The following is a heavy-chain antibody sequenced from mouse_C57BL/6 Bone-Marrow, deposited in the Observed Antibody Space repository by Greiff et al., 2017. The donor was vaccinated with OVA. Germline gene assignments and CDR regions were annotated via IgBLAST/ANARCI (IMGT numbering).Heavy chain of an antibody. D-gene: IGHD1-1*01. CDR1: GFTFSDYY. CDR2: ISNGGGST. J-gene: IGHJ4*01. V-gene: IGHV5-12*01. CDR3: AGPDYGSSLYAVGY. Sequence: DVQLVQSGAGLVQPGGSLKLSCAASGFTFSDYYMYWVRQTPEQSLEWVAYISNGGGSTYYPATVKGRSTISRDNANNTLYLQMSRLKSEDTTMYYCAGPDYGSSLYAVGYWGKGASVTV.